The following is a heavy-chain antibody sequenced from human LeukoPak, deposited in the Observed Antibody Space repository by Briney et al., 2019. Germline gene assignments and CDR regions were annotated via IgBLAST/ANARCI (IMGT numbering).Heavy chain of an antibody. CDR1: GFTVSSNY. Sequence: GGSLRLSCAASGFTVSSNYMNWVRQAPGKGLEWVSVIYSGGSTYYADSVRGRFTISRDNSKNTLYLQMNSLRAEDTAVYYCARDGCTSTGCYVGYWGQGTLVTVSS. CDR2: IYSGGST. CDR3: ARDGCTSTGCYVGY. D-gene: IGHD2-2*01. J-gene: IGHJ4*02. V-gene: IGHV3-66*01.